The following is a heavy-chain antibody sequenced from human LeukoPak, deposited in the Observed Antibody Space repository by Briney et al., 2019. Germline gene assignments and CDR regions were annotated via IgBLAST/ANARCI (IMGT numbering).Heavy chain of an antibody. J-gene: IGHJ4*02. V-gene: IGHV3-64D*06. CDR3: VKDYDILTGYFDY. CDR2: ISSNGGST. Sequence: GGSLRLSCSASGLTFSSYAMRWVRQAPGQGLEYVSAISSNGGSTYYADSVKGRFTISRDNSKNTLYLQMSSLRAEDTAVYYCVKDYDILTGYFDYWGQGTLVTVSS. CDR1: GLTFSSYA. D-gene: IGHD3-9*01.